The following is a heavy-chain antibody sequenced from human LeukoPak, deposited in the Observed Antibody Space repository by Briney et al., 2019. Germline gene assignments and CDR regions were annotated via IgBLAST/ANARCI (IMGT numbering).Heavy chain of an antibody. V-gene: IGHV3-7*01. CDR1: GFTFDDYT. J-gene: IGHJ4*02. CDR3: ARDTPDYYDILTGYSDY. Sequence: GGSLRLSCAASGFTFDDYTMHWVRQAPGKGLEWVANIKQDGSEKYYVDSVKGRFTISRDNAKNSLYLQMNSLRAEDTAVYYCARDTPDYYDILTGYSDYWGQGTLVTVSS. D-gene: IGHD3-9*01. CDR2: IKQDGSEK.